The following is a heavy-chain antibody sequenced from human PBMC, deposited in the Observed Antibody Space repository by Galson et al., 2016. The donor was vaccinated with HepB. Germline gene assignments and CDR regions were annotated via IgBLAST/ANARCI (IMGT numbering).Heavy chain of an antibody. CDR2: IKQDGSEK. D-gene: IGHD1-1*01. J-gene: IGHJ4*02. CDR3: ASAPAPTESDY. Sequence: SLRLSCAASGFTFSGYWMTWVRQAPGKGLEWVANIKQDGSEKNYVDSVKGRFTISRDNAKNLVYLQMNSLRAEDTAMYYCASAPAPTESDYWGQGTLVTVSP. V-gene: IGHV3-7*01. CDR1: GFTFSGYW.